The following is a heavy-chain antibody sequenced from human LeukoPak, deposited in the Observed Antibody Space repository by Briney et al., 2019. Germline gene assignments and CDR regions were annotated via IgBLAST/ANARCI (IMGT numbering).Heavy chain of an antibody. CDR2: ISGDGGST. CDR3: AKVHLSPDLSLGELSYFDY. V-gene: IGHV3-43*02. J-gene: IGHJ4*02. Sequence: GGSLRLSCAASGFTFDDYAMHWVRQAPGKGLEWVSLISGDGGSTYYADSVKGRFTISRDNSKNSLYLQMNSLRTEDTALYYCAKVHLSPDLSLGELSYFDYWGQGTLVTVSS. D-gene: IGHD3-16*02. CDR1: GFTFDDYA.